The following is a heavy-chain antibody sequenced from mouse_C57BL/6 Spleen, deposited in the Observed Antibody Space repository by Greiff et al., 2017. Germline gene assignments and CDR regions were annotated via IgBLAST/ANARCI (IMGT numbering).Heavy chain of an antibody. CDR3: AGVSGRSYMCYFDC. Sequence: VHVKQSGPELVKPGASVKISCKASGYSFTDYNMNWVKQSNGKSLEWIGVINPNYGTTSYNQKFKGKATLTVDQSSNAAYIQLNRLTSEDSAVYYCAGVSGRSYMCYFDCWGQGTTLTVSS. D-gene: IGHD1-1*01. J-gene: IGHJ2*01. CDR1: GYSFTDYN. V-gene: IGHV1-39*01. CDR2: INPNYGTT.